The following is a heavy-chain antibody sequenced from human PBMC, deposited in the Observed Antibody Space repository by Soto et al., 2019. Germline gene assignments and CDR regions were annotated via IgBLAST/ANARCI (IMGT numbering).Heavy chain of an antibody. CDR2: IIPIFGTA. V-gene: IGHV1-69*01. CDR3: ARELSVNYGSRSYPFDY. J-gene: IGHJ4*02. D-gene: IGHD3-10*01. CDR1: GGTFSSYA. Sequence: QVQLVQSGAEVKKPGSSVKVSYKASGGTFSSYAISWVRQAPGQGLEWMGGIIPIFGTANYAQKFQGRVTITADESTSTAYMELSSLRSEDTAVYYCARELSVNYGSRSYPFDYWGQGTLVTVSS.